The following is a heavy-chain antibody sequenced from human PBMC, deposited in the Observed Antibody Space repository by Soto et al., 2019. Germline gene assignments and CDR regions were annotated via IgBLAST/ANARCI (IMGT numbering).Heavy chain of an antibody. J-gene: IGHJ5*02. V-gene: IGHV3-15*01. Sequence: PGGSLRLSCAASGFTFTNAWMSWVRQAPGKGLEWVGRIKSKTDGGTTDYAAPVKGRFTISRDDSKNTLYLQMNSLKTEDTAVYYCTTEIARFGSLDPWGQGTLVTVSS. CDR2: IKSKTDGGTT. D-gene: IGHD3-10*01. CDR1: GFTFTNAW. CDR3: TTEIARFGSLDP.